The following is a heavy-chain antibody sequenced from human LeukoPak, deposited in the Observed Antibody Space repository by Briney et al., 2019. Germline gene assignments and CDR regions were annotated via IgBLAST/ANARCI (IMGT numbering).Heavy chain of an antibody. J-gene: IGHJ4*02. CDR3: ARHPARYSYGSNFDY. CDR2: IYYSGST. V-gene: IGHV4-59*08. CDR1: GGSISNYY. D-gene: IGHD5-18*01. Sequence: SETLSLTCTVSGGSISNYYWSWIRQPPGKGLEWIGYIYYSGSTNYNPSLKSRVTISVDTSKNQFSLKLSSVTAADTAVYYCARHPARYSYGSNFDYWGQGTLVTVSS.